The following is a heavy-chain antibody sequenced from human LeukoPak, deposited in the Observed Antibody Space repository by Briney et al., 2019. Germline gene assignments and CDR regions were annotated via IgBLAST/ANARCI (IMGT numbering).Heavy chain of an antibody. Sequence: GGSLRLSCAASGFTFSSYGMRWVRQAPGKGLEWVSSISTSSSYIYYADSVKGRFTISRDNAKNSLYLQMNSLRAKDTAVYYCARAYSGRYGLGYYYMDVWGKGTTVTISS. V-gene: IGHV3-21*01. J-gene: IGHJ6*03. D-gene: IGHD1-26*01. CDR1: GFTFSSYG. CDR2: ISTSSSYI. CDR3: ARAYSGRYGLGYYYMDV.